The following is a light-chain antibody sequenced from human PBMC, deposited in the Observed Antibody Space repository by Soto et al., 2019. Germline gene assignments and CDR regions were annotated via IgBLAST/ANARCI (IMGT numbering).Light chain of an antibody. V-gene: IGKV1-16*01. J-gene: IGKJ4*01. CDR3: QQYERYNPS. CDR2: DAT. Sequence: DIQMTQSPSSLSASVGDRVTIICRASQNTNSYLAWFKQKPGKAPKSLIYDATSLQSGVPSRFISSGSGTDFSLTISSLQPRDAATYDWQQYERYNPSFGGGTKLEI. CDR1: QNTNSY.